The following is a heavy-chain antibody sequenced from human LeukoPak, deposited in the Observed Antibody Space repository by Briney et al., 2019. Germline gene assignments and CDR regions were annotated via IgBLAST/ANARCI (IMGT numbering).Heavy chain of an antibody. CDR3: ARGEEFYDSSGYRRLDS. Sequence: GGSLRLSCAASGFTFGIHAMHWVRQTPGKGLEYVAGISSNGANTFHTKFVEDRFIISRDNSKNMLYLQMGSLRVEDMAVYYCARGEEFYDSSGYRRLDSWGQGTLVAVSS. J-gene: IGHJ4*02. CDR2: ISSNGANT. V-gene: IGHV3-64*01. CDR1: GFTFGIHA. D-gene: IGHD3-22*01.